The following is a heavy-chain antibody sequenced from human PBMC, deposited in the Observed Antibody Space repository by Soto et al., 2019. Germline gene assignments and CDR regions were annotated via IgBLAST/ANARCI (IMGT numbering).Heavy chain of an antibody. D-gene: IGHD2-15*01. CDR3: ARGGVVVVAATLPDY. V-gene: IGHV1-2*04. CDR1: GYTFTGYY. Sequence: QVQLVQSGAEVKKPGASVKVSCKASGYTFTGYYMHWVRQAPGQGLEWMGWINPNSGGTNYAQKFEGWVTMTRDTSISTAYMELSRLRSDDTAVYYCARGGVVVVAATLPDYWGQGTLVTVSS. CDR2: INPNSGGT. J-gene: IGHJ4*02.